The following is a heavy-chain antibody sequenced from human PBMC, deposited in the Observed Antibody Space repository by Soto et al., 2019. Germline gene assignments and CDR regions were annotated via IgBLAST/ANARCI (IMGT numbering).Heavy chain of an antibody. CDR2: INHSGST. V-gene: IGHV4-34*01. CDR1: GGSFSGYY. CDR3: ARTGSYYYDSIFYYAPYYYDGMYG. D-gene: IGHD3-22*01. Sequence: SETLSLTCAGYGGSFSGYYWSWIRQPPGKGLEWIGEINHSGSTNYNPSLKSRVTISVDTSKNQFSLKLSSVTAADTAVYYCARTGSYYYDSIFYYAPYYYDGMYGSGQGATVSVSS. J-gene: IGHJ6*02.